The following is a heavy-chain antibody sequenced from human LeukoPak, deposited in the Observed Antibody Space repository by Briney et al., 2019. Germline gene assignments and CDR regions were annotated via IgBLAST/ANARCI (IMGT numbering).Heavy chain of an antibody. V-gene: IGHV1-2*02. CDR3: ARQTIRPFDY. J-gene: IGHJ4*02. CDR2: INPTNGGK. D-gene: IGHD3-9*01. CDR1: GYTFTVYY. Sequence: ASVTVSSEPSGYTFTVYYIHWVRQAPEQGLEWMGWINPTNGGKNYAQNFQGRVTMTRDTSISTAYMELSGLRSDDTAIYYCARQTIRPFDYWGQGTLVTVSA.